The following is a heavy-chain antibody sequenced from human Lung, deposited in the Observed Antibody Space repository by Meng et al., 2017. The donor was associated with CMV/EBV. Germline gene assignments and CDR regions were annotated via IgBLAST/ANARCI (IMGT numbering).Heavy chain of an antibody. J-gene: IGHJ4*01. Sequence: GGSLRLXCTASGFTFSSYAMTWVRRAPGKGLEWVSSIGGVGGGTYYAHSVKGRFTISRDNSKSTLYLQMSSLRVDDTALYYCANGIFIYPAAILPFDYWVLGKXVNGAS. V-gene: IGHV3-23*01. CDR2: IGGVGGGT. D-gene: IGHD2-2*01. CDR3: ANGIFIYPAAILPFDY. CDR1: GFTFSSYA.